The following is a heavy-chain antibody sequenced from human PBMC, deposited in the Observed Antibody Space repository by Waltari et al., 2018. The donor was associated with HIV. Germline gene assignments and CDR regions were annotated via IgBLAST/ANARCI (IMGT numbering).Heavy chain of an antibody. CDR1: GGSIRSSSDF. CDR2: IFYNGSA. V-gene: IGHV4-39*01. J-gene: IGHJ1*01. Sequence: QLQLQESGPGLVQPSETLSLTCTVSGGSIRSSSDFWGWLRQSPGQGLDWIGSIFYNGSANYNPSLKSRATLSVDTSKNQFSLKLNSVTAADTAVYYCARSPRGEQWLAYWGQGTLVTVSS. D-gene: IGHD6-19*01. CDR3: ARSPRGEQWLAY.